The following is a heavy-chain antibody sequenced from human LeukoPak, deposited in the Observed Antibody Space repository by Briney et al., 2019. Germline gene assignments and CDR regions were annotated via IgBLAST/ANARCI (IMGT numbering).Heavy chain of an antibody. CDR1: GFSLSNYW. CDR3: AREVAVGYCSSTTYYADDH. J-gene: IGHJ4*02. Sequence: PGGSLRLSCAASGFSLSNYWMHWVRQAPGKGLVWVSRILSDGTTTGYADSVEGRFTISRDTAKNTLYLQMNSLRVDDTAIYYCAREVAVGYCSSTTYYADDHWGQGTLVTVSS. V-gene: IGHV3-74*01. D-gene: IGHD2-2*01. CDR2: ILSDGTTT.